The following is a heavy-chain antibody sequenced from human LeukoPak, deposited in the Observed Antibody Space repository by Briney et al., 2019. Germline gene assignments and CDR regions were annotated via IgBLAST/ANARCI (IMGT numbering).Heavy chain of an antibody. D-gene: IGHD5-24*01. CDR3: ARPVEMATIDAFDI. J-gene: IGHJ3*02. V-gene: IGHV4-59*08. CDR1: GGSISSYY. CDR2: IYYSGST. Sequence: SETRSLTWTVAGGSISSYYWSWNRQPPGKGLEWIGYIYYSGSTNYNPSLKSRATISVDTPKNQSSLKLGSVTAADTAVYYCARPVEMATIDAFDIWGQGTMVTVSS.